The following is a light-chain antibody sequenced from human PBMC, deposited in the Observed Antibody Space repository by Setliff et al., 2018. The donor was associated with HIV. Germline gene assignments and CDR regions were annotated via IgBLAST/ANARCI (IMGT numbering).Light chain of an antibody. CDR2: DVT. CDR1: SSDIGGYNY. Sequence: QSVLAQPASVSGSPGQSITISCTGTSSDIGGYNYVSWYQQHPGKAPKLLIFDVTYRPSGVSNRFSGSKSGNTASLTISGLQDEDEADYYCCSYLSTNNYGFGTGTKV. V-gene: IGLV2-14*01. CDR3: CSYLSTNNYG. J-gene: IGLJ1*01.